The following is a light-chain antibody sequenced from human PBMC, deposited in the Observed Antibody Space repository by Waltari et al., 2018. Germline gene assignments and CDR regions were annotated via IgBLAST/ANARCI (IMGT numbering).Light chain of an antibody. CDR2: DSS. J-gene: IGKJ2*01. CDR1: QNIRTY. CDR3: HQYNEWPHT. V-gene: IGKV3-15*01. Sequence: EIVMTQSPATLSVSPGDTATHSCRASQNIRTYVAWYQQKPGQAPGLLMYDSSSRATDFPARFSSSGSGTTFTLTIRSLQSEDYALYYCHQYNEWPHTFGQGTNLAIK.